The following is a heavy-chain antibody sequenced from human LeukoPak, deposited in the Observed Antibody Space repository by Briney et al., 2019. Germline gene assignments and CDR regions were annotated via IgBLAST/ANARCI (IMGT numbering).Heavy chain of an antibody. Sequence: GGSLRLSCAASGFTFNTYSMNWVRQAPGKGLVWVSRINSDGSSTSYADSVKGRFTISRDNAKNTLYLQMNNLRAEDTAVYYCARREFYDSSGYPFDYWGQGTLVTVSS. J-gene: IGHJ4*02. D-gene: IGHD3-22*01. CDR2: INSDGSST. CDR1: GFTFNTYS. V-gene: IGHV3-74*01. CDR3: ARREFYDSSGYPFDY.